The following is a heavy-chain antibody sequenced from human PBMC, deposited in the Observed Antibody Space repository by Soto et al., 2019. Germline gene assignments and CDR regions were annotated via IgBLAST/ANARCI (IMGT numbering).Heavy chain of an antibody. J-gene: IGHJ4*02. CDR3: ASRGHCSNGQCHPFDS. D-gene: IGHD2-8*01. CDR1: DFGLSGSY. V-gene: IGHV3-11*06. Sequence: PVGSLGLSCLGSDFGLSGSYMSWVRQAPGKGLEWLSFISMSGSYKTYSASVEGRFTISRDNVKNILYLQMDSLRAEDTAVYYCASRGHCSNGQCHPFDSWGQGTQVTVS. CDR2: ISMSGSY.